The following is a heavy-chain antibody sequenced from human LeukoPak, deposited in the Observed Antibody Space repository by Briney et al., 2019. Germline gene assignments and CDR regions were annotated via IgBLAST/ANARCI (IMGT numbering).Heavy chain of an antibody. V-gene: IGHV3-21*01. D-gene: IGHD3-10*01. Sequence: GGSLRLSCAASGFTFSRYSMNWVRQAPGKGLEWVSSISISSNYIYYSDSVKGRFTISRDNAKNSLYLQVNSLRAEDTAVYYCARDPAVTYGSGDYYYYMDVWGNGTRVTVSS. J-gene: IGHJ6*03. CDR3: ARDPAVTYGSGDYYYYMDV. CDR2: ISISSNYI. CDR1: GFTFSRYS.